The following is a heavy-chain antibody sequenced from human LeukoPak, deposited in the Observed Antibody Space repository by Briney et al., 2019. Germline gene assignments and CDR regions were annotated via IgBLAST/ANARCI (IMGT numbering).Heavy chain of an antibody. CDR2: IYYSGST. CDR1: GGSISSSSYY. V-gene: IGHV4-39*01. D-gene: IGHD2-2*01. Sequence: PSETLSLTCTVSGGSISSSSYYWGWIRQPPGKGLEWIGSIYYSGSTYYNPSLKSRVTISVDTSKNQFSLKLSSVTAADKAVYYCARHTRADIVVVPAATGFDPWGQGTLVTVSS. J-gene: IGHJ5*02. CDR3: ARHTRADIVVVPAATGFDP.